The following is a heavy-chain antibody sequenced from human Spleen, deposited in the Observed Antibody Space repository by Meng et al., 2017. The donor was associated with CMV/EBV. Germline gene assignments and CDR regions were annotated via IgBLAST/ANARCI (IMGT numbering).Heavy chain of an antibody. V-gene: IGHV3-48*04. CDR2: ISSSSSTI. Sequence: GESLISCAASGFTFSSYSMNWVRQAPGKGLEWVSYISSSSSTIYYADSVKGRFTISRDNAKNSLYLQMNSLRAEDTAVYYCASTYGSGTNGFDPWGQGTLVTVSS. CDR1: GFTFSSYS. J-gene: IGHJ5*02. D-gene: IGHD3-10*01. CDR3: ASTYGSGTNGFDP.